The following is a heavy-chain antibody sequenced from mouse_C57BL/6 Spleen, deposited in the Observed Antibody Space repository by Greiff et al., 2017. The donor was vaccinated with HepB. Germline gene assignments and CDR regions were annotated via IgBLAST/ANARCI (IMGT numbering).Heavy chain of an antibody. V-gene: IGHV1-69*01. D-gene: IGHD2-1*01. Sequence: QVQLKESGAELVMPGASVKLSCKASGYTFTSYWMHWVKQRPGQGLEWIGEIDPSDSYTNYNQKFKGKSTLTVDKSSSTAYMQLSSLTSEDSAVDYCARKRIYGNYYYYAMDYWGQGTSVTVSS. J-gene: IGHJ4*01. CDR2: IDPSDSYT. CDR1: GYTFTSYW. CDR3: ARKRIYGNYYYYAMDY.